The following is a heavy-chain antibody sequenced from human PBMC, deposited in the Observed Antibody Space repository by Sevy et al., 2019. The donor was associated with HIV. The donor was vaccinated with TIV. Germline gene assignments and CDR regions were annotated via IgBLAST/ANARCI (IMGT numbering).Heavy chain of an antibody. V-gene: IGHV3-21*01. Sequence: GGSLRLSCAASGFTFSSYSMNWVRQAPGKGLEWVSSISSSSSYIYYADSVKGRFTISRDNAKNSQYLQMNSLRAEDTAVYYCARERHDYGDSGSYYYYYMDVWGKGTTVTVSS. CDR1: GFTFSSYS. J-gene: IGHJ6*03. CDR2: ISSSSSYI. CDR3: ARERHDYGDSGSYYYYYMDV. D-gene: IGHD4-17*01.